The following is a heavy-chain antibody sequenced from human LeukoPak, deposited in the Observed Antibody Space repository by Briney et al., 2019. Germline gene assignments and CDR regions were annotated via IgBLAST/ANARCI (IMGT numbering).Heavy chain of an antibody. CDR1: GGSISSYY. V-gene: IGHV4-59*08. J-gene: IGHJ6*02. D-gene: IGHD3-16*02. CDR2: IYYSGST. CDR3: AGSYRQGTPNYYYYGMDV. Sequence: SETLSLTCTVSGGSISSYYWSWIRQPPGKGLEWIGYIYYSGSTNYNPSLKSRVTISVDTSKNQFSLKLSSVTAADTAVYYCAGSYRQGTPNYYYYGMDVWGQGTTATVSS.